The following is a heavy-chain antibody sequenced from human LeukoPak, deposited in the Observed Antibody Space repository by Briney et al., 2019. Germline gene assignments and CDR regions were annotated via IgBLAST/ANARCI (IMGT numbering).Heavy chain of an antibody. J-gene: IGHJ4*02. CDR1: GFTFSSYW. CDR2: IKQDGSEK. V-gene: IGHV3-7*01. Sequence: PGGSLRLSCAASGFTFSSYWMSWVRQAPGKGREGVANIKQDGSEKYYVDSVKGRFTISRDNAKNSLYLQMNSLRAEDTAVYYCARAWGLYYYDSSGPYYFDYWGQGTLVTVSS. CDR3: ARAWGLYYYDSSGPYYFDY. D-gene: IGHD3-22*01.